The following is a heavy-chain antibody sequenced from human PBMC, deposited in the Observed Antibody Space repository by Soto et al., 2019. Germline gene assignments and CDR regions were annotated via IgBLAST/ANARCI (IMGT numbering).Heavy chain of an antibody. V-gene: IGHV1-18*01. Sequence: QVHLVQSGVEVKTPGASVKVSCQASGYTFFTYDISWVRQAPGQGLAWMGWISTYSGDTKYAQKFQGRVTMNTDPATNTASLELRSLRTDDTAVYYCARHHGTTTSENWFDPWGQGTLVTVSS. CDR3: ARHHGTTTSENWFDP. CDR1: GYTFFTYD. CDR2: ISTYSGDT. D-gene: IGHD3-3*01. J-gene: IGHJ5*02.